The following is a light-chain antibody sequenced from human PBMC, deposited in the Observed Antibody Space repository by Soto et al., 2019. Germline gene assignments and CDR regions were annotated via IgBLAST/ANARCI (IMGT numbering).Light chain of an antibody. CDR2: RAS. Sequence: EIVLTQSPGTLSLSPGERATLSCRASQGISSTYLAWYQQKPGQAPRLLIYRASTRATGVSGRFSGSGSGTDFTLSISSLQPEDFATYYCQQSYDIPTFGQGTKVDIK. V-gene: IGKV3-20*01. CDR1: QGISSTY. J-gene: IGKJ1*01. CDR3: QQSYDIPT.